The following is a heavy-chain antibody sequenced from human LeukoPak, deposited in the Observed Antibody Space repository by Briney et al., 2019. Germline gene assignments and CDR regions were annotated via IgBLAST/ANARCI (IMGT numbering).Heavy chain of an antibody. J-gene: IGHJ6*03. V-gene: IGHV1-18*01. CDR3: ARRRDFWSGYRDYYYYYMDV. CDR1: GYTFTSYG. D-gene: IGHD3-3*01. CDR2: ISAYNGNT. Sequence: EASVKVSCKASGYTFTSYGISWVRQAPGQGLEWMGWISAYNGNTNYAQKLQGRVTMTTDASTSTAHMELRSLRSDDTAVYYCARRRDFWSGYRDYYYYYMDVWGKGTTVTVSS.